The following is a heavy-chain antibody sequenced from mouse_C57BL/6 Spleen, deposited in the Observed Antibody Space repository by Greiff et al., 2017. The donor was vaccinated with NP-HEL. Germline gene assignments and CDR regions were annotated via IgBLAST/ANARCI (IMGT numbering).Heavy chain of an antibody. J-gene: IGHJ3*01. CDR3: AIRVSFAY. CDR2: IDPSDSYT. D-gene: IGHD3-2*02. V-gene: IGHV1-69*01. CDR1: GYTFTSYW. Sequence: QVQLQQPGAELVMPGASVKLSCKASGYTFTSYWMHWVKQRPGQGLEWIGEIDPSDSYTNYNQKFKGKSTLTVDKSSSTAYMQLSSLTSEDSAVYYCAIRVSFAYWGQGTLVTVSA.